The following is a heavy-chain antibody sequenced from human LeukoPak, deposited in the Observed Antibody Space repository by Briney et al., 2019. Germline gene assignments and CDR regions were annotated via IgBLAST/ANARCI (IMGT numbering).Heavy chain of an antibody. V-gene: IGHV3-23*01. CDR1: GFTFSTYG. CDR3: AKGPYFYTSGRLHPHYMDV. J-gene: IGHJ6*03. Sequence: GGSLRLSCAASGFTFSTYGMSWVRQAPGKGLEWVSAISGDDVSTYYADSVKGRFTISRDNSKNTLYLQINSLRAEDTAVYYCAKGPYFYTSGRLHPHYMDVWGKGTTITVSS. CDR2: ISGDDVST. D-gene: IGHD3-22*01.